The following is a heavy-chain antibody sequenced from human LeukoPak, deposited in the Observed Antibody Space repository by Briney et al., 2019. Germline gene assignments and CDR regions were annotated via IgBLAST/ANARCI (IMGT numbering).Heavy chain of an antibody. D-gene: IGHD5-18*01. CDR2: ISYDGSNK. CDR1: GFTFSSYA. Sequence: GGSLRLSCAASGFTFSSYAMHWVRQAPGKGLEWVAVISYDGSNKYYADSVKGRFTISRDNSKNTLYLQMNSLRAEDTAVYYCARVLSDADTAMVYFDYWGQGTLVTVSS. V-gene: IGHV3-30*04. J-gene: IGHJ4*02. CDR3: ARVLSDADTAMVYFDY.